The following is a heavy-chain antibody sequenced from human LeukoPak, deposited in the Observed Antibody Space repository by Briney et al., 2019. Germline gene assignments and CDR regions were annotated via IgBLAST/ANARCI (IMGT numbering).Heavy chain of an antibody. CDR2: IYPSGST. CDR1: GGSIISYY. CDR3: ARLKFYDSTGYTPGYYMGV. J-gene: IGHJ6*03. Sequence: PSETLSLTCTVSGGSIISYYWSWVRQSAGKGLEWIGRIYPSGSTEYNTSLKSRVAMSVDMSKKQFSLKLTSVTAADTAVYYCARLKFYDSTGYTPGYYMGVWGKGTTVTVSS. V-gene: IGHV4-4*07. D-gene: IGHD3-22*01.